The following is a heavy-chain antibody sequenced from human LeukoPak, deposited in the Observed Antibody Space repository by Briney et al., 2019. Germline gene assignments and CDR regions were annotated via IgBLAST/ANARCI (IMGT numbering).Heavy chain of an antibody. V-gene: IGHV4-59*01. CDR3: ARTYYYFPGSSSGSYNFDY. CDR2: ITYSGST. CDR1: GGSISGVF. J-gene: IGHJ4*02. D-gene: IGHD3-10*01. Sequence: SETLSLTCTVSGGSISGVFWSWIRQPPGKGLEWIGYITYSGSTNYNPSLRSRVTISINTSRNQFSLKLSSVTAADTAIYYCARTYYYFPGSSSGSYNFDYWGQGTPVTVSS.